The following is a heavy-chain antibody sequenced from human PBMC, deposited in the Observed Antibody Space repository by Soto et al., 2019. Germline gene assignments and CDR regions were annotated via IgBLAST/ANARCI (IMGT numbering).Heavy chain of an antibody. CDR2: TYYRSKWYN. V-gene: IGHV6-1*01. CDR3: ARHNPASTVFGIVISLRY. J-gene: IGHJ4*01. CDR1: GDSVSSKSAA. D-gene: IGHD3-3*01. Sequence: SQTLSLTCAISGDSVSSKSAAWNWIRQSPSRGLEWLGRTYYRSKWYNDYAVSVKSRVSVLMDTSKNEFSLRLSSVTAADTAVYYCARHNPASTVFGIVISLRYWGHGTLVTVSS.